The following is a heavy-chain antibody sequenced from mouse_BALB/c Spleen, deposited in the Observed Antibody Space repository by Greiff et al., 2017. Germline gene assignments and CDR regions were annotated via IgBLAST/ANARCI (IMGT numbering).Heavy chain of an antibody. CDR2: IYPGDGDT. Sequence: VQLQQSGAELARPGASVKLSCKASGYSFTSYWMQWVKQRPGQGLEWIGAIYPGDGDTRYTQKFKGKATLTADKSSSTAYMQLSSLASEDSAVYYCARLGLLRYAMDYWGQGTSVTVSS. D-gene: IGHD2-3*01. V-gene: IGHV1-87*01. CDR1: GYSFTSYW. CDR3: ARLGLLRYAMDY. J-gene: IGHJ4*01.